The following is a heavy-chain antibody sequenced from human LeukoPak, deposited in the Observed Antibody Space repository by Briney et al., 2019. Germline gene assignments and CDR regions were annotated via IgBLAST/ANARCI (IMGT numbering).Heavy chain of an antibody. J-gene: IGHJ6*04. V-gene: IGHV4-31*03. CDR2: IYYSGST. Sequence: SETLSLTCTVSGGSISSGGYYWSWIRQHPGQGLEWIGYIYYSGSTYYNPSLKSRVTISVDTSKNQFSLKLSSVTAADTAVYYCASYHFLGVVRDVWGKGTTVTVSS. D-gene: IGHD4-23*01. CDR1: GGSISSGGYY. CDR3: ASYHFLGVVRDV.